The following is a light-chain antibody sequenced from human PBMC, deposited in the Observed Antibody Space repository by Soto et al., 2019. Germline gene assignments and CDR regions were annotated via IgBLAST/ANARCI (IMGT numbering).Light chain of an antibody. V-gene: IGLV2-14*01. Sequence: QSALTQPXSVSGSPGQXXXIXCTGTSSDVGGYYSVSWYQQHPGKAPKLVIYDVSNRXSGVSNRFSGSKSGNXXXXTISGLXXEVXAXYXXSSYTSSSTRVFGGGXXXTVL. CDR2: DVS. J-gene: IGLJ2*01. CDR3: SSYTSSSTRV. CDR1: SSDVGGYYS.